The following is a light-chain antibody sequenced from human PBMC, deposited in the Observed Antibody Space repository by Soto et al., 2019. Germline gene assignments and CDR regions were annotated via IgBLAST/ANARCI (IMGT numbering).Light chain of an antibody. Sequence: EIVMTQSPATLSLSPGERATLSCRASQSVSSKLAWYQKKPGQAPRLLIYGASNRATGIPVRFSGSGSGTDFTLTISSLEPEDFAVYYCQQRSNWPPITFGQGTRLEIK. J-gene: IGKJ5*01. CDR2: GAS. CDR3: QQRSNWPPIT. V-gene: IGKV3-11*01. CDR1: QSVSSK.